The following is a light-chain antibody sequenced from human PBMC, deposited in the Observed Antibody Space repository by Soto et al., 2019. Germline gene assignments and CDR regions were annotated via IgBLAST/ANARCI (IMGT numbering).Light chain of an antibody. CDR3: QQANSFPLT. V-gene: IGKV1-12*01. CDR2: TAS. J-gene: IGKJ4*01. Sequence: DIQMAQSPSSVSASVGDRVTITCRASQGMSSLLAWYQQKPGKAPNLLIHTASSLKSGVPSRFSGSGSGTDLTLTISSLQPEDFATYYCQQANSFPLTFGGGTKVEIK. CDR1: QGMSSL.